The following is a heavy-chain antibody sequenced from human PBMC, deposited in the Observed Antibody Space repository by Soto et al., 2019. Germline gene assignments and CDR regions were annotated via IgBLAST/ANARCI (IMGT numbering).Heavy chain of an antibody. CDR3: TTETALLWFGELSWFDP. CDR2: IKSKTDGGTT. Sequence: EVQLVESGGGLVKPGGSLRLSCAASGFTFSNAWMSWVRHAPGKGLEWVGRIKSKTDGGTTDYAAPVKGRFTISRDDSKNTLYLQMNSLKTEDTAVYYCTTETALLWFGELSWFDPWGQGTLVTVSS. V-gene: IGHV3-15*01. J-gene: IGHJ5*02. CDR1: GFTFSNAW. D-gene: IGHD3-10*01.